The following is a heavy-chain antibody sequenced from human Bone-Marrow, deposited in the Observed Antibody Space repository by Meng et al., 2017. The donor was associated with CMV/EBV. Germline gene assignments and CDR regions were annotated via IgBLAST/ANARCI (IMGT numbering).Heavy chain of an antibody. V-gene: IGHV3-23*03. D-gene: IGHD3-16*01. CDR1: GFTVSSNY. Sequence: GESLKISCAASGFTVSSNYMSWVRQAPGKGLEWVSVIYSDGSTTLYADSVKGRFTVFRANSENTVYLQMSSLRAEDTAIYYCAKDDNGYTGEGGSWGQGTLVTVSS. CDR3: AKDDNGYTGEGGS. J-gene: IGHJ5*02. CDR2: IYSDGSTT.